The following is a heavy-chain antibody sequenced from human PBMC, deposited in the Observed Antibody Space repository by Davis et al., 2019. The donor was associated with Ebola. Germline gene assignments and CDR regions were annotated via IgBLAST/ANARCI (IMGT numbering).Heavy chain of an antibody. J-gene: IGHJ3*02. D-gene: IGHD3-16*02. Sequence: ASVKVSCKASGYTFTSYDINWVRQATGQGLEWMGWMNPNSGNTGYAQKFQGRVTMTRNTSISTAYTELSSLRSEDTAVYYCARGGVWGSYRDDAFDIWGQGTMVTVSS. V-gene: IGHV1-8*01. CDR1: GYTFTSYD. CDR3: ARGGVWGSYRDDAFDI. CDR2: MNPNSGNT.